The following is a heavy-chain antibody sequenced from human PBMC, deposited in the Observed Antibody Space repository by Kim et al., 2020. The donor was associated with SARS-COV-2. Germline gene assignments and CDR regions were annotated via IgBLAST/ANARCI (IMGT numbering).Heavy chain of an antibody. CDR2: ISASGGNT. CDR1: GYTFTSYG. D-gene: IGHD1-1*01. V-gene: IGHV1-18*04. Sequence: ASVKVSCKTSGYTFTSYGFSWVRQAPGQGLEWMGWISASGGNTNFAQKLQGRVTLTTDTSTSTGYMELRSLTSDDTAVYYCARDLNWNSDYWGQGTLVTVSS. CDR3: ARDLNWNSDY. J-gene: IGHJ4*02.